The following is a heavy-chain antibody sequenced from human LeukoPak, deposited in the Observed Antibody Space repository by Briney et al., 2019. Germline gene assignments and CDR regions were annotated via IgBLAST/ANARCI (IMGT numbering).Heavy chain of an antibody. CDR1: GGTFSSYA. CDR2: IIPIFGTA. D-gene: IGHD6-6*01. J-gene: IGHJ4*02. V-gene: IGHV1-69*13. CDR3: AKDPSIGLSGD. Sequence: ASVKVSCKASGGTFSSYAISWVRQAPGQGLEWMGGIIPIFGTANYAQKFQGRVTITADESTSTAYMELSSLRSEDTAVYYCAKDPSIGLSGDWGQGTLVTVSS.